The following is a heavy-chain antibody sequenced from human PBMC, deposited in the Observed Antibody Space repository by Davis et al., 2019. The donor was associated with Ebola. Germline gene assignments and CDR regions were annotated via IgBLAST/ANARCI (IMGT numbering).Heavy chain of an antibody. CDR3: ARDFGLAAAGTAFDY. Sequence: GGSLRLSCAASGFTFSSYSMNWVRQAPGKGLEWVAVISYDGSNKYYADSVKGRFTISRDNSKSTLYLQMNSLRAEDTSLYYCARDFGLAAAGTAFDYWGQGALVTVSS. D-gene: IGHD6-13*01. V-gene: IGHV3-30*03. CDR2: ISYDGSNK. CDR1: GFTFSSYS. J-gene: IGHJ4*02.